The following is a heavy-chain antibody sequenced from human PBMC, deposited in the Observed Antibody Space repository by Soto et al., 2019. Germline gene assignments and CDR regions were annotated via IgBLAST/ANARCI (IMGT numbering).Heavy chain of an antibody. V-gene: IGHV3-49*04. J-gene: IGHJ4*02. D-gene: IGHD3-22*01. CDR1: GFTFGGYA. CDR2: IRSKAYGGTT. CDR3: TRFLGSYYDSSGFLDY. Sequence: EVQLVESGGGLVQPGRSLRLSCTPSGFTFGGYAMSWVRQAPGKGLEWVGFIRSKAYGGTTEYAASVKGRFTISRDDSKSIAYLQMNSLKTEDTAVYYCTRFLGSYYDSSGFLDYWSQGTLVTVSS.